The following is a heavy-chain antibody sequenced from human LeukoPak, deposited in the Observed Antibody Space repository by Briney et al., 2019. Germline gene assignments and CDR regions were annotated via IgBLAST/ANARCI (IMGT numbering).Heavy chain of an antibody. CDR2: INSDGSST. J-gene: IGHJ3*02. CDR3: VTTVTSPGFDI. Sequence: GGSLRLSCAASRFTFSSYWMHWVRQGPGKGLVWVSRINSDGSSTTYADSVKGRFTISRDNAKNMLYLQMNSLRADDTAVYYCVTTVTSPGFDIWGQGTMVTVSS. CDR1: RFTFSSYW. D-gene: IGHD4-17*01. V-gene: IGHV3-74*01.